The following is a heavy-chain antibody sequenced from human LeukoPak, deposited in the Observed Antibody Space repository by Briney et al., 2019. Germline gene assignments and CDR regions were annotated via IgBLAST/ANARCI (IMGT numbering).Heavy chain of an antibody. CDR2: IHTSGST. V-gene: IGHV4-4*07. CDR1: GGSVSNYY. Sequence: SETLSLTCTVSGGSVSNYYWSWIRQPAGKGLEWIGRIHTSGSTNYDPSLKSRVTMSVDTSKSQFSLKLSSVTAADTAVYYCARMVGATRCDICGQGTMVTVSS. D-gene: IGHD1-26*01. CDR3: ARMVGATRCDI. J-gene: IGHJ3*02.